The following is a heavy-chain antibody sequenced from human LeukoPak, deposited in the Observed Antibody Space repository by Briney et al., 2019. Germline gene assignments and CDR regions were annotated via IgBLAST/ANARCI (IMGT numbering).Heavy chain of an antibody. J-gene: IGHJ4*02. CDR3: APGGLGYCSGGSCFVDY. Sequence: GGSLRLSCAASGFTFDDYGMSWVRQAPGKGLEWVSGINWNGGSTGYADSVKGRFTISRDNAKNSLYLQMNSLRAEVTAVYYCAPGGLGYCSGGSCFVDYWGQGTLVTVSS. D-gene: IGHD2-15*01. CDR2: INWNGGST. CDR1: GFTFDDYG. V-gene: IGHV3-20*04.